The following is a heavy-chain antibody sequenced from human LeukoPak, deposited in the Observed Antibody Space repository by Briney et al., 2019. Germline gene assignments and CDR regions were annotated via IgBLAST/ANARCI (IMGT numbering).Heavy chain of an antibody. CDR3: ARGVVGATALGD. D-gene: IGHD1-26*01. Sequence: SETLSLTCTVFGAFISSGDYAWSWIRQPAGKGPEWIGRIYSSGSTNYNASLTTRVTISIDTSGNQFSLKLTSVTAADTAVYSCARGVVGATALGDGAQGPRVPASS. CDR2: IYSSGST. V-gene: IGHV4-61*02. CDR1: GAFISSGDYA. J-gene: IGHJ4*02.